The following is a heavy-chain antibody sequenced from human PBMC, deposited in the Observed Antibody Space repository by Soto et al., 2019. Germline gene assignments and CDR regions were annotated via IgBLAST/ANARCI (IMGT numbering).Heavy chain of an antibody. J-gene: IGHJ5*02. CDR1: GYTFTSYA. CDR2: INAGNGNT. V-gene: IGHV1-3*01. Sequence: EASVKVSCKASGYTFTSYAMHWVRQAPGQRLEWMGWINAGNGNTKYSQKFQGRVTITRDTSASTAYMELSSLRSEDTAVYYCARSTTAALDWFDPWGQGALVTVSS. CDR3: ARSTTAALDWFDP. D-gene: IGHD6-25*01.